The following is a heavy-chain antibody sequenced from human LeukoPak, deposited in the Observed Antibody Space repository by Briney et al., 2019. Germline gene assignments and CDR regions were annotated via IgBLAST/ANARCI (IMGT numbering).Heavy chain of an antibody. D-gene: IGHD4-11*01. V-gene: IGHV4-59*08. CDR1: GGSISSYY. CDR3: ARGTVTLVPWVD. Sequence: PSETLSLTCTVSGGSISSYYWSWIRQPPGKGLEWIGYIYYSGSTNYNPSLKSRVTISVDTSKNQFSLKLSSVTAADTAVYYCARGTVTLVPWVDWGQGTLVTVSS. CDR2: IYYSGST. J-gene: IGHJ4*02.